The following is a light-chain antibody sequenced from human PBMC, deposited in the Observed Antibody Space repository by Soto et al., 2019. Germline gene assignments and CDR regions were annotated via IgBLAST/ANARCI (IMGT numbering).Light chain of an antibody. CDR1: SSDVGGYNS. CDR2: DVS. V-gene: IGLV2-14*03. J-gene: IGLJ2*01. CDR3: SSYTNANSLV. Sequence: QSALTQPASVSGSPGQSITISCTRTSSDVGGYNSVSWYQQHPDKAPQLMIFDVSNRPSGISDRFSGSKSGNTASLTISGLQAEDEADYYCSSYTNANSLVFGGGTKVTVL.